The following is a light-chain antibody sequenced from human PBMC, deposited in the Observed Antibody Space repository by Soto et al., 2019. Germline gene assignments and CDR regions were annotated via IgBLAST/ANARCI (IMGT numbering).Light chain of an antibody. V-gene: IGKV1-16*01. CDR1: QGISNF. CDR2: GAS. J-gene: IGKJ1*01. CDR3: XXYHSYPPS. Sequence: IQMTQSPTSLSASVGDRVTITCRASQGISNFLAWFQQKPGKAPKSLIYGASTLQSGVPSRFSGSGSDTXXXXXXXXLXPEXFXXYYCXXYHSYPPSFGQGTKVEIK.